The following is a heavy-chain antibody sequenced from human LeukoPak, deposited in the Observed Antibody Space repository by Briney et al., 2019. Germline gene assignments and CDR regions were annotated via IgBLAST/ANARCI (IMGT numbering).Heavy chain of an antibody. J-gene: IGHJ4*02. D-gene: IGHD1-26*01. CDR1: GGPISSNY. V-gene: IGHV4-34*01. CDR3: ARGRKIVVI. Sequence: SETLSLTCTVSGGPISSNYWSWIRQPPGKGLEWIGEINHSGSTNYNPSLKSRVTISVDTSKNQFSLKLSSVTAADTAVYYCARGRKIVVIWGQGTLVTVSS. CDR2: INHSGST.